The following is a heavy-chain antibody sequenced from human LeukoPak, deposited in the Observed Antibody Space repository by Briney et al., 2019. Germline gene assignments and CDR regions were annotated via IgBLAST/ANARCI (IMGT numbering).Heavy chain of an antibody. V-gene: IGHV3-21*01. CDR2: ISSSSSYI. J-gene: IGHJ4*02. Sequence: GGSLRLSCAASGFTFSSYSMNWVRQAQGKGLEWVSSISSSSSYIYYADSVKGRFTISRDNAKNSLYLQMNSLRAEDTAVYYGARITMVRGASDYWGQGTLVTVSS. CDR3: ARITMVRGASDY. D-gene: IGHD3-10*01. CDR1: GFTFSSYS.